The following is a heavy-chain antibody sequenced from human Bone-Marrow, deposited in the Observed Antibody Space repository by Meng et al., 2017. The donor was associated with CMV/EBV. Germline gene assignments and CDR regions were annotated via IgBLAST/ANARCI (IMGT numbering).Heavy chain of an antibody. CDR1: GVTFSDYT. CDR2: ISGSSSYI. CDR3: ARANNFDT. D-gene: IGHD4/OR15-4a*01. J-gene: IGHJ4*02. Sequence: GESLKISCTASGVTFSDYTMNWVRQAPGKGLEWVSSISGSSSYIYYADSVKGRFTISRDNAKNSLYLQMNSLRADDTAVYYCARANNFDTWGQGTLVTVSS. V-gene: IGHV3-21*06.